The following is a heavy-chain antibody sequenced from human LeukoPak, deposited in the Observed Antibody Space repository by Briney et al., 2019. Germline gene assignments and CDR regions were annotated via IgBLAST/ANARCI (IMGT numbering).Heavy chain of an antibody. D-gene: IGHD3-22*01. V-gene: IGHV1-24*01. CDR1: GYTLTGLS. J-gene: IGHJ4*02. Sequence: ASVKVSCKVSGYTLTGLSMHWVRQAPGKGLEWMGGFDPEDGEAIYAQKFQGRVTMTEDTSTDTAYMELSSLRSEDTAVYYCATSYCYDSSDYYRIDYWGQGTLVTVSS. CDR3: ATSYCYDSSDYYRIDY. CDR2: FDPEDGEA.